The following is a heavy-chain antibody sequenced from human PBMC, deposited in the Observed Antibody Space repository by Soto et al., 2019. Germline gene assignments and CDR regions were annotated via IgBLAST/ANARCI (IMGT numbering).Heavy chain of an antibody. V-gene: IGHV3-74*01. J-gene: IGHJ6*02. CDR3: ARDLVDPYYYYGMDV. CDR1: GFTFSSYW. CDR2: INRYFSST. Sequence: GGSLRLSCAASGFTFSSYWMHWVRQAPVNGLVLVSRINRYFSSTSEADAVKGGFTICRGKAGKTLYLEMNGLRADDTALYDCARDLVDPYYYYGMDVWGQGTTVTVSS. D-gene: IGHD2-8*02.